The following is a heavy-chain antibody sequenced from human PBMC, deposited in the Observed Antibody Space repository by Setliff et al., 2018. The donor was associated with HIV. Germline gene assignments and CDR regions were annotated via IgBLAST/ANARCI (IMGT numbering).Heavy chain of an antibody. CDR2: INHSGST. CDR1: GGSFSGYY. V-gene: IGHV4-34*01. D-gene: IGHD2-15*01. Sequence: PSETLSLTCAVYGGSFSGYYWSWIRQPPGKGLEWIGEINHSGSTNYNPSLKSRVTISVDTSKNQFSLELSSVTAADTAVYYCARAERPYCSGGSCYEVDYWGQGTLVTVSS. CDR3: ARAERPYCSGGSCYEVDY. J-gene: IGHJ4*02.